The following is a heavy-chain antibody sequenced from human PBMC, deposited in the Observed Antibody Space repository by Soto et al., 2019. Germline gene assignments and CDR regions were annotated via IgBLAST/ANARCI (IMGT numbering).Heavy chain of an antibody. CDR2: FDPEDGET. D-gene: IGHD1-26*01. J-gene: IGHJ4*02. Sequence: GASVKVSCKVSGYTLTELSMHWVRQAPGKGLEWMGGFDPEDGETIYAQKFQGRVTMTEDTSTDTAYMELSSLRSEDTAVYYCATDLRWELLWVDFDYWGQGTLVTVSS. CDR3: ATDLRWELLWVDFDY. V-gene: IGHV1-24*01. CDR1: GYTLTELS.